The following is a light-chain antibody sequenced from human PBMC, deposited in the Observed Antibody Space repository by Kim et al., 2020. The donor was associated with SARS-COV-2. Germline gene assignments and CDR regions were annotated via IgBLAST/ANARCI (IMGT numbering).Light chain of an antibody. V-gene: IGKV1-33*01. Sequence: DIQMTQSPSSLSASVGDRVTITCQASQDIRNYLNWYQQKPGKAPKLLIYDASTLETGVPSRFSGSGSGTDFTFTISSLQPEDIATYYCQQYDNLLFTFGPGTKVDIK. CDR1: QDIRNY. CDR2: DAS. CDR3: QQYDNLLFT. J-gene: IGKJ3*01.